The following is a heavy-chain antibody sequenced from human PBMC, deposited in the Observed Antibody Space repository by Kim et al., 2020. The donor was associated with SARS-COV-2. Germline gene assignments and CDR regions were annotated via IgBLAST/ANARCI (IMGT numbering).Heavy chain of an antibody. J-gene: IGHJ4*02. V-gene: IGHV3-33*06. CDR1: GFTFSSYG. D-gene: IGHD3-16*02. CDR2: IWYDGSNK. CDR3: AKGEYYDYIWGSYRYQFFDY. Sequence: GGSLRHSCAASGFTFSSYGMHWVRQAPGKGLEWVAVIWYDGSNKYYADSVKGRFTISRDNSKNTLYLQMNSLRAEDTTVYYCAKGEYYDYIWGSYRYQFFDYWGQGTLVTVSS.